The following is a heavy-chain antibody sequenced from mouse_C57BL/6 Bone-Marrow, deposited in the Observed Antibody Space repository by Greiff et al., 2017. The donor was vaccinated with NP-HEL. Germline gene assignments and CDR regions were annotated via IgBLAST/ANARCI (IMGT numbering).Heavy chain of an antibody. J-gene: IGHJ4*01. D-gene: IGHD2-3*01. CDR1: GYTFTSYW. Sequence: VQLQQPGAELVRPGSSVKLSCKASGYTFTSYWMHWVKQRPIQGLEWIGNIDPSDSETHYNQKFKDKATLTVDKSSSTAYMQLSSLTSEDSAVYYCARNGYYPYYYAMDYWGQGTSVTVSS. CDR2: IDPSDSET. V-gene: IGHV1-52*01. CDR3: ARNGYYPYYYAMDY.